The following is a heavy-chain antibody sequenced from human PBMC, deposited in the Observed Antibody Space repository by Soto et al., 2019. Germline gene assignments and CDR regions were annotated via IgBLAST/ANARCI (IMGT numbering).Heavy chain of an antibody. V-gene: IGHV1-18*01. CDR3: ARGRYGDY. CDR2: ISAHNGNT. D-gene: IGHD1-1*01. J-gene: IGHJ4*02. Sequence: QVHLVQSGAEVKKPGASVKVSCKASGYTFTSYGITWVRQAPGQGLEWMGWISAHNGNTDYAQKLQGRVIVTRDTSPSTAYMELRSLRSDDTAVYYYARGRYGDYWGQGALVTVSS. CDR1: GYTFTSYG.